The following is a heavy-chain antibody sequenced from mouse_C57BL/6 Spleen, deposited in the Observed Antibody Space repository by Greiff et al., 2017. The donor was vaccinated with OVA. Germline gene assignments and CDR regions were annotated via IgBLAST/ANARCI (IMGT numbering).Heavy chain of an antibody. Sequence: QVQLQQSGAELVKPGASVKMSCKASGFTFTTYPIEWMKQNHGKSLEWIGNFHPYNDDTKYNEKFKGKATLTVEKSSSTVYVELSRLTSDDSAVYYCARGTGKGVLHRYYDVWGTGTTVTVSS. D-gene: IGHD4-1*01. CDR3: ARGTGKGVLHRYYDV. CDR1: GFTFTTYP. J-gene: IGHJ1*03. V-gene: IGHV1-47*01. CDR2: FHPYNDDT.